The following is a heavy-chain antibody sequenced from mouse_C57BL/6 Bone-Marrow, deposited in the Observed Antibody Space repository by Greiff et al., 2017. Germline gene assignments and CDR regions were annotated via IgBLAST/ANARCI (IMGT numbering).Heavy chain of an antibody. CDR2: IHPNSGST. V-gene: IGHV1-64*01. CDR3: VCYYDYPWFAY. Sequence: QVQLQQPGAELVKPGASVKLSCKASGYTFTSYWMHWVKQRPGQGLEWIGMIHPNSGSTNYNEKFKSKATLTVDKSSSTAYMQLSSLTSEDSAVYYCVCYYDYPWFAYWGQGTLVTVSA. CDR1: GYTFTSYW. D-gene: IGHD2-4*01. J-gene: IGHJ3*01.